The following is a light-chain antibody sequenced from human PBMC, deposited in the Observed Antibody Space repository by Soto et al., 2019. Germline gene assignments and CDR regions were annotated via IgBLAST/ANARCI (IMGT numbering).Light chain of an antibody. V-gene: IGKV3D-20*02. Sequence: EIVLTQSPGTLSLSPGETVALSYRASRSLSDNHLAWYQQRPGPAPSLHIYGSSRRAAGLPDRFSSRGSGTVFTLTISRLAPEDSAFYYRQHRINWPLTFGQGTRLEIK. CDR1: RSLSDNH. CDR2: GSS. J-gene: IGKJ5*01. CDR3: QHRINWPLT.